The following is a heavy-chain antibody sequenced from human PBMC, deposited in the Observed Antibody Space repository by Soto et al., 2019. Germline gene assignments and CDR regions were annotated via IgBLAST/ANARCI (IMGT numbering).Heavy chain of an antibody. CDR1: GFTFSSYW. J-gene: IGHJ6*02. CDR2: IKQDGSEK. CDR3: ARDRSSGWISYYYGMDV. V-gene: IGHV3-7*01. Sequence: GGSLRLSCAASGFTFSSYWMSWVRQAPGKGLEWVANIKQDGSEKYYVDSVKGRFTISRDNAKNSLYLQMNSLRAEDTAVYYCARDRSSGWISYYYGMDVWGQGTTVTVSS. D-gene: IGHD6-19*01.